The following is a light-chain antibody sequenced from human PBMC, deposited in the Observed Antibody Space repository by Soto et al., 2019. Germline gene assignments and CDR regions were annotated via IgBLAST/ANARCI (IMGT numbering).Light chain of an antibody. CDR1: QNISIY. V-gene: IGKV1-39*01. Sequence: DIQMTQSPSTLSASVGDRVTITCRASQNISIYLNWYQQNPGKAPKLLIHAASSLQSGVPSRFSGSGSETDFTLTISSLQPEDIASYYCQQSYSTPYTVGQGTKVDIK. CDR2: AAS. J-gene: IGKJ2*01. CDR3: QQSYSTPYT.